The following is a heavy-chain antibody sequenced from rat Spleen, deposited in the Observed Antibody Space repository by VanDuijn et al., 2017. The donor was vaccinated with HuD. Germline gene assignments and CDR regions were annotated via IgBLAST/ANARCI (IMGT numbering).Heavy chain of an antibody. J-gene: IGHJ3*01. V-gene: IGHV3-1*01. CDR1: GYSITSNY. Sequence: EVQLQESGPGLVKPSQSLSLTCSVTGYSITSNYWGWIRKFPGNKMEWIGHISYSGSTSYNPSLKSRISITRDTSKNQFFLQVNSVTTEDTATYYCARGTLYHNWFAYWGQGTLVTVSS. CDR3: ARGTLYHNWFAY. CDR2: ISYSGST. D-gene: IGHD1-10*01.